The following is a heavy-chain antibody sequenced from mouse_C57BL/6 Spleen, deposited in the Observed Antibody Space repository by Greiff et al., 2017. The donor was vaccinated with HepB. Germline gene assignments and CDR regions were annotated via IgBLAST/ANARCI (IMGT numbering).Heavy chain of an antibody. CDR3: ARLDYGSKEDYFDY. D-gene: IGHD1-1*01. V-gene: IGHV5-6*01. CDR1: GFTFSSYG. Sequence: EVQGVESGGDLVKPGGSLKLSCAASGFTFSSYGMSWVRQTPDKRLEWVATISSGGSYTYYPDSVKGRFTISRANAKNTLYLQMSSLKSEDTAMYYCARLDYGSKEDYFDYWGQGTTLTVSS. J-gene: IGHJ2*01. CDR2: ISSGGSYT.